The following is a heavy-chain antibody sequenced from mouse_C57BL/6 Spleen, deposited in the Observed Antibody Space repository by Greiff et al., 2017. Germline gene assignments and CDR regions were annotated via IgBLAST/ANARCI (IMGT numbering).Heavy chain of an antibody. Sequence: QVQLQQSGAELVKPGASVRMSCKASGYTFTSYWITWVKQRPGQGREWIGDIYPGSGSANYNEKFKSKATLTVDTSSSTAYMQLSNLTSEDSAVYDCARGALSNLWYFDVWGTGTTVTVSS. CDR2: IYPGSGSA. D-gene: IGHD2-5*01. CDR1: GYTFTSYW. J-gene: IGHJ1*03. CDR3: ARGALSNLWYFDV. V-gene: IGHV1-55*01.